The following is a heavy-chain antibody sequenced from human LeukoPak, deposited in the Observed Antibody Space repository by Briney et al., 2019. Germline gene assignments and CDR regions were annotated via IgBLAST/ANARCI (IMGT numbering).Heavy chain of an antibody. CDR3: AKEWQQLLLDY. Sequence: ASVKVSCKASGYSFTGYYMHWVRQAPGQGLEWVGWINPNSGGTNYAQRFQGRVTLTRDTSTSTVYMELSRLRSDDTAVYYRAKEWQQLLLDYGGQGTLVTVSS. J-gene: IGHJ4*02. CDR2: INPNSGGT. CDR1: GYSFTGYY. D-gene: IGHD2-2*01. V-gene: IGHV1-2*02.